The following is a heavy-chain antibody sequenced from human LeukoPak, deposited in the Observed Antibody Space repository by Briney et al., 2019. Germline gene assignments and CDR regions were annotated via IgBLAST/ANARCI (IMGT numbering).Heavy chain of an antibody. J-gene: IGHJ3*02. CDR2: LSASGGST. Sequence: GGSLRLSCAASGFTFDSFAMSWVRQAPGKGLEWVSGLSASGGSTYYADSVKGRFTISRDNSKNTLYLQMDSLTAEDTAVYYCAQDGYCSNSTCYTGAVDMWGQGAMVTVSS. CDR3: AQDGYCSNSTCYTGAVDM. V-gene: IGHV3-23*01. CDR1: GFTFDSFA. D-gene: IGHD2-2*01.